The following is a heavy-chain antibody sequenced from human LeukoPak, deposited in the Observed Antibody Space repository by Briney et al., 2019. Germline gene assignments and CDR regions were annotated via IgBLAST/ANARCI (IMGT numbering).Heavy chain of an antibody. CDR2: ISSSSSTI. D-gene: IGHD6-13*01. CDR1: GFTFSIYS. V-gene: IGHV3-48*02. Sequence: PGGSLRLSCAASGFTFSIYSMNWVRQALGKGLEWVSYISSSSSTIHYADSVKGRFTISRDNAKNSLYLQMNSLRDEDTAVYYCARLAAAGTGEDYWGQGTLVTVSS. CDR3: ARLAAAGTGEDY. J-gene: IGHJ4*02.